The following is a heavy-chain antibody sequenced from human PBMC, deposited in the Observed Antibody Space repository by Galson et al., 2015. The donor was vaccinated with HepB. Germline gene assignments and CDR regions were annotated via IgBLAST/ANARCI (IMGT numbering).Heavy chain of an antibody. CDR3: ARGGPSRTTGRASRFDP. CDR1: GGSFSGYY. J-gene: IGHJ5*02. V-gene: IGHV4-34*01. D-gene: IGHD1-1*01. Sequence: ETLSLTCAVYGGSFSGYYWSWIRQPPGKGLEWIGEINHSGSTNYNPSLKSRVTISVDTSKNQFSLKLSSVTAADTAVYYCARGGPSRTTGRASRFDPWGQGTLVTVSS. CDR2: INHSGST.